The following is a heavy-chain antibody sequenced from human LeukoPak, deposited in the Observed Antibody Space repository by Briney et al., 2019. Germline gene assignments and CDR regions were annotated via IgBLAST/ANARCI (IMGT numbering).Heavy chain of an antibody. V-gene: IGHV4-59*12. CDR3: SREAYDSSGYGDY. CDR1: GGSISSYY. D-gene: IGHD3-22*01. CDR2: IYYSGST. Sequence: SETLSLTCTVSGGSISSYYWSWIRQPPGKGLEWIGYIYYSGSTNYNPSLKSRVTISVDTSKNQFSLKLSSVTAADTAVYYCSREAYDSSGYGDYWGQGTLVTVSS. J-gene: IGHJ4*02.